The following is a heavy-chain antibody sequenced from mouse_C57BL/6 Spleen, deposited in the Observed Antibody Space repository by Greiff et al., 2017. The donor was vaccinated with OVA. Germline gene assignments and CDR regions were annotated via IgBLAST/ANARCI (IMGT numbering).Heavy chain of an antibody. D-gene: IGHD2-4*01. CDR1: GFTFSDAW. J-gene: IGHJ2*01. CDR2: IRNKANNHAS. CDR3: TPIYYDYVGY. Sequence: EVQGVESGGGLVQPGGSMKLSCAASGFTFSDAWMDWVRQSPEKGLEWVAEIRNKANNHASYYAESVKGRFTISRDDSKSSVYLQMNSLRAEDTGIYYCTPIYYDYVGYWGQGTTLTVSS. V-gene: IGHV6-6*01.